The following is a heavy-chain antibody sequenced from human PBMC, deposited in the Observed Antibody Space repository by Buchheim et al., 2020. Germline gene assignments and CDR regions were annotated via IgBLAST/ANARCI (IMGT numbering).Heavy chain of an antibody. J-gene: IGHJ4*02. CDR3: ARHLRTVGQYYFDS. Sequence: QVQLVESGGGVVQPGRSLRLSCAASGFTFTNAGMHWVRQAPGKGLEWVAHISYDGSITYYADSVKGRFTISRDNSEKSLYLQMNNLSPEDSALYHCARHLRTVGQYYFDSWGQGTL. CDR2: ISYDGSIT. V-gene: IGHV3-30*03. D-gene: IGHD1-26*01. CDR1: GFTFTNAG.